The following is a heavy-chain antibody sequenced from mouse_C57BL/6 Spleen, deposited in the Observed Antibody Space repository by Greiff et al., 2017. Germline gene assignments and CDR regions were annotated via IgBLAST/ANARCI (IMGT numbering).Heavy chain of an antibody. CDR3: ANYGY. CDR1: GFNIKDYY. V-gene: IGHV14-2*01. Sequence: EVKLMESGAELVKPGASVKLSCTASGFNIKDYYMHWVKQRTEQGLEWIGRIDPEDGETKYAPNFQGKATITADTSSHTAFLQLSSLTAEDTAVNCCANYGYWGQGTTLTVSS. D-gene: IGHD1-1*01. CDR2: IDPEDGET. J-gene: IGHJ2*01.